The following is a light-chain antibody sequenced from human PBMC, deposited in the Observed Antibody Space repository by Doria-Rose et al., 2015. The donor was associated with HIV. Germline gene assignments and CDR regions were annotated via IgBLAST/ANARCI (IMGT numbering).Light chain of an antibody. CDR1: SLRSYY. CDR2: GKN. Sequence: GQTVRITCQGDSLRSYYASWYQQKPGQAPVVVIYGKNNRPSGIPDRFSGSSSGNTASLTITGAQAEDEADYYCNSRDSSGNHVVFGGGTKLTVL. CDR3: NSRDSSGNHVV. V-gene: IGLV3-19*01. J-gene: IGLJ2*01.